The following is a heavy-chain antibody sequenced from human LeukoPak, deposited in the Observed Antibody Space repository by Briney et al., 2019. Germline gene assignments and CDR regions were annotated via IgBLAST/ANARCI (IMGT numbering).Heavy chain of an antibody. Sequence: GRSLRLSCAASGFTFSSYGMHWVRQAPGKGLEWVAVISYDGSNKYYADSVKGRFTISRDNSKNTLYLQMNSLRAEDTAVYYCASRVTGDFDYWGLGTLVTVSS. V-gene: IGHV3-30*03. CDR3: ASRVTGDFDY. D-gene: IGHD1-14*01. CDR1: GFTFSSYG. CDR2: ISYDGSNK. J-gene: IGHJ4*02.